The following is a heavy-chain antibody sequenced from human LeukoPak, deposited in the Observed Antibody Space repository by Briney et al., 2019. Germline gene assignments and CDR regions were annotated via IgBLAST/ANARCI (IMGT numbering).Heavy chain of an antibody. Sequence: SETLSLTCAVSGYSISSASYWGWIRQPPGKGLEWSGNIYHSGSPYYNPSLKSRVTISVDTSKNQFSLKLSSVTAADTAVYYCARPISSQGYFGVVIGWGQGTLVTVSS. CDR3: ARPISSQGYFGVVIG. CDR2: IYHSGSP. V-gene: IGHV4-38-2*01. J-gene: IGHJ4*02. D-gene: IGHD3-3*01. CDR1: GYSISSASY.